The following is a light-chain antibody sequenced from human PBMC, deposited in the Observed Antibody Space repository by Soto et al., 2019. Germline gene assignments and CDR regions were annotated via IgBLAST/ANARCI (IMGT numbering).Light chain of an antibody. Sequence: QSVLTQPASVSGSPGQSITISCTGTSSDVGGYHYVSWYQQHPGKAPKLMIYEVINRPSGVSNRFSASKSGNTASLTISGLQAEDEADYSCSSYTSTSTYVSGTGTKVTVL. CDR1: SSDVGGYHY. CDR3: SSYTSTSTYV. V-gene: IGLV2-14*01. CDR2: EVI. J-gene: IGLJ1*01.